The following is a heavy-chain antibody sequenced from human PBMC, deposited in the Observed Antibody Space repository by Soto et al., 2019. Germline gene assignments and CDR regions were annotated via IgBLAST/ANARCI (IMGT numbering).Heavy chain of an antibody. Sequence: PGGSLRLSCAASGFTFSDYYMSWIRQAPGKGLEWVSYISSSGSTIYYADSVKGRFTISRDNAKNSLYLQMNSLRAEDTAVYYCARVGSTMVRGVGMVYFDYWGQGTLVTVSS. CDR2: ISSSGSTI. J-gene: IGHJ4*02. V-gene: IGHV3-11*01. CDR3: ARVGSTMVRGVGMVYFDY. D-gene: IGHD3-10*01. CDR1: GFTFSDYY.